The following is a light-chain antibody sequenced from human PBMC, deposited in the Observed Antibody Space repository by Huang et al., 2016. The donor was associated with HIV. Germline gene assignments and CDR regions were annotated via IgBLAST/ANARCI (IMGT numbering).Light chain of an antibody. CDR2: GAS. CDR3: QHYDNWAPAT. J-gene: IGKJ1*01. V-gene: IGKV3-15*01. CDR1: QNVSTN. Sequence: EIVMTQSPVTLSVSPGDSATLSCRASQNVSTNLAWYQHNPGRAPRLLSYGASTRATRVPARFSASGSGTEFTLTVGGLRSDDFAVYYCQHYDNWAPATFGQGTKLEFK.